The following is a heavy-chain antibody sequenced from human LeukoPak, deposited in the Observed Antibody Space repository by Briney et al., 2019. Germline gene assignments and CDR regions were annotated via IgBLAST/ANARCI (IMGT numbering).Heavy chain of an antibody. D-gene: IGHD2-2*01. CDR3: ARVGGGRYCSSTSCYLSYYYYYMDV. CDR2: IYSGGSS. J-gene: IGHJ6*03. CDR1: GFTVSSNY. V-gene: IGHV3-53*01. Sequence: PGGSLRLSCAASGFTVSSNYMSWVRQAPGKGLEWVSVIYSGGSSYYADSVKGRFTISRDNSKNTLYLQMNSLRAEDTAVYYCARVGGGRYCSSTSCYLSYYYYYMDVWGKGTTVTVSS.